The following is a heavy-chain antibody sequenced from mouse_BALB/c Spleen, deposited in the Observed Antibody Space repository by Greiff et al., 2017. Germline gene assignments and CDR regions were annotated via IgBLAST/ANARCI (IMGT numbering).Heavy chain of an antibody. CDR2: ISSGGSYT. Sequence: EVKLVESGGGLVKPGGSLKLSCAASGFTFSSYAMSWVRQSPEKRLEWVAEISSGGSYTYYPDTVTGRFTISRDNAKNTLYLAMSSLRSEDTALYYCARDGGYYAYWGQGTLVTVSA. CDR1: GFTFSSYA. CDR3: ARDGGYYAY. D-gene: IGHD2-3*01. J-gene: IGHJ3*01. V-gene: IGHV5-9-4*01.